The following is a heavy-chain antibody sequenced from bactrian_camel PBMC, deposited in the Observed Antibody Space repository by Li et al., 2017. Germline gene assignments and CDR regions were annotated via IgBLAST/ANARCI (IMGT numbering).Heavy chain of an antibody. Sequence: VQLVESGGGLVQPGGSLRLSCTASGYIFSSYSMAWFRQAPGKEREGVAVIDRSGRTNYADPVKGRFTISKDNAKTVLYLQMNSLKTEDTAMYYCKRDGLDYDSIQRRGRGTQVTVS. CDR1: GYIFSSYS. V-gene: IGHV3S53*01. D-gene: IGHD6*01. CDR2: IDRSGRT. J-gene: IGHJ4*01.